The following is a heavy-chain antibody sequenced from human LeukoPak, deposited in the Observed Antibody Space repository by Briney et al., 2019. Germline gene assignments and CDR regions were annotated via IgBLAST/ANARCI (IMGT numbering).Heavy chain of an antibody. D-gene: IGHD1-1*01. CDR2: IYHSGSP. V-gene: IGHV4-4*02. CDR1: GGSISSNNW. Sequence: SGTLSLTRAVSGGSISSNNWWGWVRQPPGKGLGWIGEIYHSGSPNYNPSLKSRVTMSVDKSRNHSSLNLSSVTAADTAVYYCARVNINNWHSCDYWGQGTLVTVSS. CDR3: ARVNINNWHSCDY. J-gene: IGHJ4*02.